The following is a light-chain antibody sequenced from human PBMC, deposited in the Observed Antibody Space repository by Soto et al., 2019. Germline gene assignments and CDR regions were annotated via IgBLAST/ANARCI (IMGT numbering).Light chain of an antibody. CDR2: LEGSGSY. CDR3: ETWDSNTRV. CDR1: SGHRSYI. V-gene: IGLV4-60*02. Sequence: QLVLTQSSSASASLGSSVKLTCTLSSGHRSYIIAWHQQQPGMAPRYLMKLEGSGSYNKGSGVPDRFSASSSGADRYLTISNLQFEDEADYYCETWDSNTRVFGGGTQLTVL. J-gene: IGLJ3*02.